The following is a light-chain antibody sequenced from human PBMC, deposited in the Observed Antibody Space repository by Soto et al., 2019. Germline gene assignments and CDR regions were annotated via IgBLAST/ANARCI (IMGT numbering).Light chain of an antibody. V-gene: IGKV3-20*01. CDR3: QQYGSLPLT. CDR2: GAFGAS. J-gene: IGKJ4*01. CDR1: QTINT. Sequence: EIVLTQSPGTLSLSPGERAALSCRASQTINTLACYQLKPGQAPRLLMYGAFGASRRATDIPDRFSASGSGTDFALTIGRLEPEGFAVYYCQQYGSLPLTFGGGTRVEIK.